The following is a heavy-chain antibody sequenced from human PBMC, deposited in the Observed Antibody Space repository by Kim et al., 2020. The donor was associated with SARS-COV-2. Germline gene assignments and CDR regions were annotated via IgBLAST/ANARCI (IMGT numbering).Heavy chain of an antibody. CDR1: GGSFSGYY. V-gene: IGHV4-34*01. CDR2: INHSGST. J-gene: IGHJ6*03. CDR3: ARGTRQWLVRGPYYYYLDV. Sequence: SETLSLTCAVYGGSFSGYYWCWIRQPPGPGLEWIGEINHSGSTNYNPSLKSRVTISVDTSKNQFSLKLSSVTAAATAVYYCARGTRQWLVRGPYYYYLDVWGKGTTVTVSS. D-gene: IGHD6-19*01.